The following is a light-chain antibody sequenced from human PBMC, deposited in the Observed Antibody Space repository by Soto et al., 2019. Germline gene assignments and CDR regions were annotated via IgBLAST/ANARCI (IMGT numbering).Light chain of an antibody. CDR2: DAS. J-gene: IGKJ2*01. CDR3: QQYKSNYPFT. CDR1: QSVNNW. Sequence: DIPMTQSPSTLSASVGDRVTITCRASQSVNNWLAWYQQQPGKAPKLLIYDASSLQSGVPPRFSGSGSGTEFTLPISSLQADDFATYYCQQYKSNYPFTFGQGTKLEI. V-gene: IGKV1-5*01.